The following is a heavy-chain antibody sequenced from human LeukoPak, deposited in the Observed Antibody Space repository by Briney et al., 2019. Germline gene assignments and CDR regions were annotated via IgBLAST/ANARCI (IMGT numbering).Heavy chain of an antibody. V-gene: IGHV5-51*01. CDR2: IYPGDSDT. D-gene: IGHD1-7*01. J-gene: IGHJ4*02. CDR3: ARPPGWNFYYFDY. Sequence: YWSWLRQPAGKGLEWMGIIYPGDSDTRYSPSFQGQVTISADKSISTAYLQWSSLKASDTAMYYCARPPGWNFYYFDYWGQGTLVTVSS. CDR1: YW.